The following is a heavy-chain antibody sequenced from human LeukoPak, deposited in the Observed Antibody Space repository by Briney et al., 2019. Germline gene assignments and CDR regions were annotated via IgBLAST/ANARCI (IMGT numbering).Heavy chain of an antibody. V-gene: IGHV3-20*01. CDR2: INWNGGST. CDR3: AREEVYGDYED. D-gene: IGHD4-17*01. J-gene: IGHJ1*01. Sequence: GGSLRLSCAASGFTFSTYWMHWVRQAPGKGLEWVSGINWNGGSTGYADSVKGRFTISRDNAKNSLYLQMSSLRAEDTALYHCAREEVYGDYEDWGQGTLVTVSS. CDR1: GFTFSTYW.